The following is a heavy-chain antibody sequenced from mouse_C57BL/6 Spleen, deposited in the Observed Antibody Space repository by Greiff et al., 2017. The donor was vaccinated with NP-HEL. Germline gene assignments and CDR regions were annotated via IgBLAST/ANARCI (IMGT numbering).Heavy chain of an antibody. CDR2: INPNNGGT. CDR3: ARHYYYGSPFDV. CDR1: GYTFTDYY. J-gene: IGHJ1*03. V-gene: IGHV1-26*01. D-gene: IGHD1-1*01. Sequence: VQLQQSGPELVKPGASVKISCKASGYTFTDYYMNWVKQSHGKSLEWIGDINPNNGGTSYNQKFKGKATLTVDKSSSTAYMELRSLTSEDSAVYYCARHYYYGSPFDVWGKGTTVTVSS.